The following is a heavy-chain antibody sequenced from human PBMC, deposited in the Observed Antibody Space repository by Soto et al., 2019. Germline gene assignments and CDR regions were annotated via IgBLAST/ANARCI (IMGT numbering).Heavy chain of an antibody. Sequence: WGTLRLSCAASGFTFSSYAMTWVLQAPGKGLEWVSAISGRGGSTCYADSVKGRFTISIDNSKNTLYLQMNSLRAEDTAVYYCASPRYYDSSGYNWFDPWGQGTLVTVSS. CDR3: ASPRYYDSSGYNWFDP. V-gene: IGHV3-23*01. D-gene: IGHD3-22*01. CDR2: ISGRGGST. CDR1: GFTFSSYA. J-gene: IGHJ5*02.